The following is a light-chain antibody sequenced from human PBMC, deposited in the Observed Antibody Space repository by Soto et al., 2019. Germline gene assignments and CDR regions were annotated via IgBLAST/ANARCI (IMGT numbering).Light chain of an antibody. Sequence: EIVMTQSPATLSVSPGVRATLSCRASQSVSSNLAWYQQKPGQAPRLLIYGASTRATGIPARFSGSGSGTEFTLTISSLQSEDLAVYYCQQYNNWPRTFGQGTKVDIK. CDR3: QQYNNWPRT. CDR1: QSVSSN. V-gene: IGKV3-15*01. CDR2: GAS. J-gene: IGKJ1*01.